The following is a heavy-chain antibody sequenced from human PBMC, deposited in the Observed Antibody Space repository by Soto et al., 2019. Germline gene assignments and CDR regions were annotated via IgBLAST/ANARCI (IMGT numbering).Heavy chain of an antibody. V-gene: IGHV5-51*01. CDR1: GYSFTIYC. D-gene: IGHD6-19*01. Sequence: GESLKISCNGSGYSFTIYCIGLVLQTPGKGLEWMGIIYPGDSDTIYSPSFQCQVTISADKSISTAYLQWSSLKASDTAMYYCARLQQWAPGVDYWGQGTLVTVSS. CDR3: ARLQQWAPGVDY. CDR2: IYPGDSDT. J-gene: IGHJ4*02.